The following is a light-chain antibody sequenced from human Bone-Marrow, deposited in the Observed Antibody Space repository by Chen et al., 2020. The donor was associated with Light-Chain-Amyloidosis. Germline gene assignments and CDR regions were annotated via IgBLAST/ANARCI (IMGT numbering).Light chain of an antibody. CDR2: DDS. Sequence: SYVLTQPSSVSVAPGQTATIACGGNNIGATSVHWYQQTPGQAPLLVVYDDSDRPSGIPERLSGSDSGNAATRTTSRVEAGEEADYYCQVWERSSDRPVVGVGTKLTVL. CDR1: NIGATS. J-gene: IGLJ3*02. V-gene: IGLV3-21*02. CDR3: QVWERSSDRPV.